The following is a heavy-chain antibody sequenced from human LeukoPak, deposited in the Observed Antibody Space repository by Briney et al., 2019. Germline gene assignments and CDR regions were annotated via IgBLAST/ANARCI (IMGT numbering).Heavy chain of an antibody. CDR3: ARVAKHFRGGLSFYFMDV. CDR1: SGSISTYY. Sequence: SETLSLTCTVSSGSISTYYWSWIRQPPGKGLERIGYIYYSGSTKYNPSLNSRVTISVDTSKKQFSLKLTSVIAADTAVYYCARVAKHFRGGLSFYFMDVWGIGTTVTISS. V-gene: IGHV4-59*01. CDR2: IYYSGST. D-gene: IGHD3-10*01. J-gene: IGHJ6*03.